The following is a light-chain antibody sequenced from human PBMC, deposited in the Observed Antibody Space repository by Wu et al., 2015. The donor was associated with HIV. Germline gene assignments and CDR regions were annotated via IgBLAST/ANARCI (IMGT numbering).Light chain of an antibody. CDR3: QQYNNWPPYS. CDR1: ESVTMS. Sequence: EVVMTQSPATLSVSPGERVTLSCRASESVTMSVVWYQQKPGQAPRLLIYGATTRATGVPARFSGSASGTEFTLTISSLQSEDVGVYYCQQYNNWPPYSFGQGTKLEIK. CDR2: GAT. V-gene: IGKV3-15*01. J-gene: IGKJ2*03.